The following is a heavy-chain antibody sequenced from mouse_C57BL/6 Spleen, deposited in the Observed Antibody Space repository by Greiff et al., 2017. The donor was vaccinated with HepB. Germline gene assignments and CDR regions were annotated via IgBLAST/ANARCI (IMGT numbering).Heavy chain of an antibody. J-gene: IGHJ2*01. Sequence: QVQLQQSGAELVRPGASVTLSCKASGYTFTDYEMHWVKQTPVHGLEWIGAIDPETGGTAYNQKFKGKAILTADKSSSTAYMDLRSLTSEDSAVYYCTRGIYYYPLFDYWGQGTTLTVSS. V-gene: IGHV1-15*01. D-gene: IGHD1-1*01. CDR3: TRGIYYYPLFDY. CDR2: IDPETGGT. CDR1: GYTFTDYE.